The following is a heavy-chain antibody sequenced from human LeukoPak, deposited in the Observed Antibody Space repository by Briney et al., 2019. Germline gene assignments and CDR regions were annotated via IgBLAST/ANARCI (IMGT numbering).Heavy chain of an antibody. CDR1: GGSISSYY. V-gene: IGHV4-59*01. CDR3: ARATLLWFGESPYYLDY. D-gene: IGHD3-10*01. Sequence: PSETLSLTCTVSGGSISSYYWSWIRQPQGKGLGWIGYIYYSGSTNYNPSLKSRVTISVDTSKNQFSLKLSSVTAADTAVYYCARATLLWFGESPYYLDYWGQGTLVTVSS. J-gene: IGHJ4*02. CDR2: IYYSGST.